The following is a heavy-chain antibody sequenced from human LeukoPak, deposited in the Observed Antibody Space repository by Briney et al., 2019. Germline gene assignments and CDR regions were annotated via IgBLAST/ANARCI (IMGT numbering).Heavy chain of an antibody. V-gene: IGHV3-13*03. J-gene: IGHJ3*02. CDR3: ARDANYHVSSDYYDAFDI. Sequence: GGSLRLSCAACGFTFSRYDMHWVREATGKGLEWVSTIGSAGDTCYPGSVKGQFTVSRESAKNSLYLQMNSLRAGDTAVYYCARDANYHVSSDYYDAFDIWGQGTMVTVSS. CDR1: GFTFSRYD. D-gene: IGHD3-22*01. CDR2: IGSAGDT.